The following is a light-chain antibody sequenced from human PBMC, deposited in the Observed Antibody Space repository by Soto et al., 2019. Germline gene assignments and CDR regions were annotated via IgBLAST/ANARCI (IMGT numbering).Light chain of an antibody. Sequence: EIVLTQSPGTLSLSPGERATLSCRASQSVSSSYLAWYQQKPGQAPRLLIYGASSRATGIPDRFSGSGSGTYCTLTISRLEPEDFAVYYWQQYGSSPWTFGQGTKVEIK. CDR3: QQYGSSPWT. CDR1: QSVSSSY. J-gene: IGKJ1*01. V-gene: IGKV3-20*01. CDR2: GAS.